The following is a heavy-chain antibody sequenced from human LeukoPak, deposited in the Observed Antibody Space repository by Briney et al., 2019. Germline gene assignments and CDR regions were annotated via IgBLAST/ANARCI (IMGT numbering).Heavy chain of an antibody. CDR2: ISAYNGNT. CDR1: GYTFTSYG. J-gene: IGHJ6*02. CDR3: ARDLGRSSGWYYYYGMDV. Sequence: ASVKASCTASGYTFTSYGISWVRQAPGQGLEWMGWISAYNGNTNYAQKLQGRVTMTTDTSTSTAYMELRSLRSDDTAVYYCARDLGRSSGWYYYYGMDVWGQGTTVTVSS. D-gene: IGHD6-19*01. V-gene: IGHV1-18*01.